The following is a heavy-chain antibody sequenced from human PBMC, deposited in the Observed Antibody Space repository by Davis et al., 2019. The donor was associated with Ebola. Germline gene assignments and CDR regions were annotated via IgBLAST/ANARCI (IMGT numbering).Heavy chain of an antibody. CDR3: ARAGFDEVLDY. Sequence: GESLKISCAASGFIFRNYAMHWVRQAPGKGLEWVAVVSHSERERFYADSVKGRFTISSDNSENTLYLQMNSLTADDTSVYYCARAGFDEVLDYWGQGTPVTVSS. J-gene: IGHJ4*02. D-gene: IGHD3-3*01. V-gene: IGHV3-30*04. CDR1: GFIFRNYA. CDR2: VSHSERER.